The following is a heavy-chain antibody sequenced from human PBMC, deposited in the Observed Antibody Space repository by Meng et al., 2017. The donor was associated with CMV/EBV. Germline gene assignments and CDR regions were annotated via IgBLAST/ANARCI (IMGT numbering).Heavy chain of an antibody. CDR1: GGSFSGYY. D-gene: IGHD2-2*01. Sequence: SETLSLTCAVYGGSFSGYYWSWIRQPPGKGLEWIEEINHSGSTNYNLSLKSRVTISVDTSKNQFSLKLSSVTAADTAVYYCARTLQARYCSSTSCYKYGMDVWGQGTTVTVSS. CDR3: ARTLQARYCSSTSCYKYGMDV. J-gene: IGHJ6*02. CDR2: INHSGST. V-gene: IGHV4-34*01.